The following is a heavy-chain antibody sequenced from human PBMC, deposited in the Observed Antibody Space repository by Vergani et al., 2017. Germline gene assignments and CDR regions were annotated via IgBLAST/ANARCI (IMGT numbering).Heavy chain of an antibody. D-gene: IGHD4-17*01. J-gene: IGHJ3*02. CDR3: ARDSMTTVTTGRSDAFDI. Sequence: QVQLVESGGGLVKPGGSLRLSCAASGFTFSDYYMSWIRQAPGKGLEWVSYISSSSSYTNYADSVKGRFTISRDNAKNSLYLQMNSLRAEDTAVYYCARDSMTTVTTGRSDAFDIWGQGTMVTVS. CDR1: GFTFSDYY. V-gene: IGHV3-11*06. CDR2: ISSSSSYT.